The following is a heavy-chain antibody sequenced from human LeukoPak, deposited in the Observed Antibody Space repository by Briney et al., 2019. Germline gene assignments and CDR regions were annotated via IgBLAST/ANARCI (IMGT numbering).Heavy chain of an antibody. CDR3: AKEMGSDCSSTSCLFDY. Sequence: GGSLRLSCAASGFTFSSYAMSWVRQAPGKGLEWVSAISGSGGSTYYADSVKGRFTISRDNSKNTLYLQMNSLRAEDTAVYYCAKEMGSDCSSTSCLFDYWGQGTLVTVSS. J-gene: IGHJ4*02. CDR2: ISGSGGST. V-gene: IGHV3-23*01. D-gene: IGHD2-2*01. CDR1: GFTFSSYA.